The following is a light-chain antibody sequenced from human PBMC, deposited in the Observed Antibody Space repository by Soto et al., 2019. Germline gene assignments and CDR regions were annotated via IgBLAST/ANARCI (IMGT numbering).Light chain of an antibody. Sequence: EIVLTQSPGTLSLSPGERATLSCRASQSVSSSYLAWYQQKPGQAPRLLIYGASSRATGIPDRFSGSGSGTDFTLTISSLEPEDFATYFCQQRQYWPPITFGQGTRL. CDR3: QQRQYWPPIT. V-gene: IGKV3D-20*02. J-gene: IGKJ5*01. CDR2: GAS. CDR1: QSVSSSY.